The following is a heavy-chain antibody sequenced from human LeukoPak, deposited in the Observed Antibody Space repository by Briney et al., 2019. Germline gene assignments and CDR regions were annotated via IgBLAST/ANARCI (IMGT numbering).Heavy chain of an antibody. D-gene: IGHD6-19*01. Sequence: ASVKVSCKASGYTFTSYGISGVRQAPGQGLEWVGWISAYNGNTNYAQKLQGRVTMTTDTSTSTAYMELRSLRSDDTAVYYCARDPYSSGWSHYFDYWGQGTLVTVSS. V-gene: IGHV1-18*04. CDR1: GYTFTSYG. CDR3: ARDPYSSGWSHYFDY. J-gene: IGHJ4*02. CDR2: ISAYNGNT.